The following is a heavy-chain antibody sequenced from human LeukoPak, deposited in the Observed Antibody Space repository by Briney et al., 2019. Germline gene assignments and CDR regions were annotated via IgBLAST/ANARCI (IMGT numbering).Heavy chain of an antibody. CDR3: GKAVDTNNRTDD. V-gene: IGHV3-48*01. CDR2: ISSSCGST. CDR1: GFTFSSYS. J-gene: IGHJ4*01. D-gene: IGHD5-18*01. Sequence: GGSLRLSCAASGFTFSSYSMNWVRHAAWKWLEWVSSISSSCGSTYYAVSVKGRFTISRDNAKNSLYLQMNSLRAEDTAVYYCGKAVDTNNRTDDWGQGTPVTVSS.